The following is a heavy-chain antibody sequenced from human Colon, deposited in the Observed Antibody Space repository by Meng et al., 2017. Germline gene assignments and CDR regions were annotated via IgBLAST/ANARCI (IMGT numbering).Heavy chain of an antibody. J-gene: IGHJ4*02. CDR1: GYHFTDYS. Sequence: VQSVDAGAEVKKPGASVNVSCKASGYHFTDYSCHWVRQAPGQGLEWMGRINPKSGGTNSAQIFQGRVTMTRDTSISTVYMELTRLRSDDTALYYCGKREYISGLTYWGQGTLVTVSS. D-gene: IGHD6-19*01. CDR2: INPKSGGT. CDR3: GKREYISGLTY. V-gene: IGHV1-2*06.